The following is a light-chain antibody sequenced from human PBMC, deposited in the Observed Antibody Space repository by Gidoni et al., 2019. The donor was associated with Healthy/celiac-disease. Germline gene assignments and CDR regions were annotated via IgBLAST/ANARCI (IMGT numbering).Light chain of an antibody. CDR3: QQYYSTPPTWT. J-gene: IGKJ1*01. CDR2: WAS. Sequence: DIVMTQSPDSLAVSLGERATINCKSSQSVLYSSNNKNYLAWYQQKPGPPPKLLIYWASTRESGVPDRFSGSGSGTDFTLTSSSLQAEDVAVYYCQQYYSTPPTWTFGQGTKVEIK. CDR1: QSVLYSSNNKNY. V-gene: IGKV4-1*01.